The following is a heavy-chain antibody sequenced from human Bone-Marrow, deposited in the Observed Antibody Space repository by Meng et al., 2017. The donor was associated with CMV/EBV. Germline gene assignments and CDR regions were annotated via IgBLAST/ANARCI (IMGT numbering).Heavy chain of an antibody. CDR3: TRSGHFWGFDV. J-gene: IGHJ3*01. Sequence: ASVKVSCKASGHPLTGSYMHWVRQAPGQGLEWMGWMSFDTGATKYAQMYQGRVSLTRDTSINTIYMELSSLTFDDTAVYFCTRSGHFWGFDVWGQGTLV. CDR1: GHPLTGSY. D-gene: IGHD3-3*02. V-gene: IGHV1-2*02. CDR2: MSFDTGAT.